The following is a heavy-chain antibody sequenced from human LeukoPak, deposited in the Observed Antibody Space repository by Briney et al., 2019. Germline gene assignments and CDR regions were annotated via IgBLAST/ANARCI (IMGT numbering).Heavy chain of an antibody. CDR2: ISSNGGST. V-gene: IGHV3-64*01. CDR1: GFTFSSYA. CDR3: AREGFYFDY. J-gene: IGHJ4*02. Sequence: GGSLRLSCAASGFTFSSYAMHWVRQAPGKGLEYVSAISSNGGSTYYANSVKGRFTISRDNSKNTLYLQMGSLRAEDMAVYYCAREGFYFDYWGQGTLVTVSS.